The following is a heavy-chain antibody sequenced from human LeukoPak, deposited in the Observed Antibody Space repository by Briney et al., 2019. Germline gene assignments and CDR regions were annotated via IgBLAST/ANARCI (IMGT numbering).Heavy chain of an antibody. CDR2: IYPGDSDT. D-gene: IGHD3-16*02. CDR3: ARLTNYDYVWGSYRSGHFDY. CDR1: GYSFTSYW. Sequence: GESLKISCKGSGYSFTSYWIGWVRQMPGKGLEWMGIIYPGDSDTRYSPSFQGQVTISADKSISTAYLQWSSLKASDTAMYYCARLTNYDYVWGSYRSGHFDYWGQGTLVTVSS. V-gene: IGHV5-51*01. J-gene: IGHJ4*02.